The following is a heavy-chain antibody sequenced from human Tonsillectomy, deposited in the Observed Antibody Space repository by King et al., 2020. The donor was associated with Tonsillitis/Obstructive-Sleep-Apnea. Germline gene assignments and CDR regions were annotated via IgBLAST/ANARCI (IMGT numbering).Heavy chain of an antibody. CDR3: AKDLSLSGSRSYPQWFDP. CDR1: GFTFSSFA. D-gene: IGHD3-10*01. J-gene: IGHJ5*02. V-gene: IGHV3-23*04. CDR2: ISGSGGDT. Sequence: VQLVESGGGLVQPGGSLRLSCAASGFTFSSFAMSWVRQAPGKGLEWVSGISGSGGDTYFADSVKGRLTISRDNPKNTLYLQMNSLRAADTAVYYCAKDLSLSGSRSYPQWFDPWGQGTLVTVSS.